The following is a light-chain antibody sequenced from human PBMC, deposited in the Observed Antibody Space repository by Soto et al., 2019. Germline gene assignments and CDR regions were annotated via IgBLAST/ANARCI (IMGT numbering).Light chain of an antibody. CDR3: SSYSTSFFYV. J-gene: IGLJ1*01. CDR1: SSDIGFYNY. CDR2: GVT. Sequence: QSVLTQPASVSGSPGQSITISCTGTSSDIGFYNYVSWYQQYPGKAPNLLIYGVTNRPSGVSYRFSGSKSGSTASLTIYGLRDEDEADYYCSSYSTSFFYVFGTGTKVTVL. V-gene: IGLV2-14*03.